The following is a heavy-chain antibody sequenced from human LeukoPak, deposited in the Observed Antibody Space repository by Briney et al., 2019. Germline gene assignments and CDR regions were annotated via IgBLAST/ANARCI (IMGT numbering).Heavy chain of an antibody. CDR3: ARPFIAVAAIFDY. CDR1: GFTFSSYS. CDR2: ISSSSSYI. Sequence: GGSLRLSCAASGFTFSSYSMNWVRQAPGKGLEWVSSISSSSSYIYYADSVKGRFTISRDNAKNSLYLQMNSLRAEDTAVYYCARPFIAVAAIFDYWGQGTLVTVSS. D-gene: IGHD6-19*01. V-gene: IGHV3-21*01. J-gene: IGHJ4*02.